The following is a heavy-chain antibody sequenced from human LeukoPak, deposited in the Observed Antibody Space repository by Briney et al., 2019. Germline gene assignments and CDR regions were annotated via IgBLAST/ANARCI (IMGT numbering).Heavy chain of an antibody. CDR3: TTGINSGYFDWFYFDY. Sequence: GGSLRLSCAASGFTFSNAWMSWVRQAPGKGLEWVGRIKSKTDGGTTDYAAPVKGRFTISRDDSKNTLYLQMNSLKTEDTAVYYCTTGINSGYFDWFYFDYWGQGTLVTVSS. CDR2: IKSKTDGGTT. V-gene: IGHV3-15*01. J-gene: IGHJ4*02. CDR1: GFTFSNAW. D-gene: IGHD3-9*01.